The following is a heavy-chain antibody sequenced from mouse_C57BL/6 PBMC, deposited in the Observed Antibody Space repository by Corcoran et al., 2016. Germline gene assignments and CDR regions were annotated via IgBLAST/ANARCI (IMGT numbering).Heavy chain of an antibody. V-gene: IGHV9-3*01. CDR2: INTYSGVP. D-gene: IGHD1-1*01. CDR3: ARLDYYGIRDAMDY. Sequence: QIQLVQSGPELKKPGETVKISCKASGYTFTTYGMSWVKQAPGKGLKWMGWINTYSGVPTYADDFKGRFAFSLETSASTAYLQINNLKNEDTATYFWARLDYYGIRDAMDYWGQGTSVTVSS. J-gene: IGHJ4*01. CDR1: GYTFTTYG.